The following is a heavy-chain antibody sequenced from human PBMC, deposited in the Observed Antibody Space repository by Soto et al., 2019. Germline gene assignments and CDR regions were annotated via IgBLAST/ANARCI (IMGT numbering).Heavy chain of an antibody. J-gene: IGHJ4*02. CDR3: ARDVGLAAAGIYY. CDR1: GFTFSSYG. V-gene: IGHV3-33*01. D-gene: IGHD6-13*01. CDR2: IWYDGSNK. Sequence: GGSLRLSCAASGFTFSSYGMYWVRQAPGKGLEWVAVIWYDGSNKYYADSVKGRFTISRDNSKNTLYLQMNSLRAEDTAVYYCARDVGLAAAGIYYWGQGTLVTVSS.